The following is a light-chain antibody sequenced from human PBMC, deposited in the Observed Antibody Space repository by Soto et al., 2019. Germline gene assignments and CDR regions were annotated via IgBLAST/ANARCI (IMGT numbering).Light chain of an antibody. V-gene: IGKV3-20*01. J-gene: IGKJ1*01. CDR2: GAS. Sequence: EIVLTQSPGTLSLSPGERATLSCRASQSVSSSYLAWYQQKPGQAPRLLIYGASSRATGIPDRFSGSGSGTVFTLTISRLEPEDFAVYYCQQYGSSQWTFGQGTKVDIK. CDR3: QQYGSSQWT. CDR1: QSVSSSY.